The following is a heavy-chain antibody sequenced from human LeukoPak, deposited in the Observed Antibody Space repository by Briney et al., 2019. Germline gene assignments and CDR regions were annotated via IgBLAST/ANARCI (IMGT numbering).Heavy chain of an antibody. CDR3: AKEQSSSGFFDY. CDR2: ISGRDDRT. D-gene: IGHD6-6*01. CDR1: GFTFSSYA. Sequence: GGSLRLSCAASGFTFSSYAMSWVRQAPGKGLEWVSAISGRDDRTYYADSVKGRSTISRDNSKNTLYLQMNSLRAEDTAVYYCAKEQSSSGFFDYWGQGTLVTVSS. V-gene: IGHV3-23*01. J-gene: IGHJ4*02.